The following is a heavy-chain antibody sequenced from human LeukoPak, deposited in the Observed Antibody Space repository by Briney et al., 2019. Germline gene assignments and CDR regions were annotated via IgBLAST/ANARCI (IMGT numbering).Heavy chain of an antibody. J-gene: IGHJ5*02. CDR2: IYHSGTF. CDR1: GGSISGSDYY. D-gene: IGHD2-2*02. CDR3: TRRPNDVCEARGCYRNYFDP. V-gene: IGHV4-39*01. Sequence: SETLSLTCTVSGGSISGSDYYWGWIRQPPGKEMEWIGHIYHSGTFYFNPSLTSRVTMSVDTSKNQFSLSLTAVTASDTALYYCTRRPNDVCEARGCYRNYFDPWGQGIVVTVSS.